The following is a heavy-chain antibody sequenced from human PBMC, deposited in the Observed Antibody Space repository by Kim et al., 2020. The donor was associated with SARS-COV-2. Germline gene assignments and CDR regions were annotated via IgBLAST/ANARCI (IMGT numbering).Heavy chain of an antibody. CDR1: GYTFTSYG. Sequence: ASVKVSCKASGYTFTSYGISWVRQAPGQGLEWMGWISAYNGNTNYAQKLQGRVTMTTDTSTSTAYMELRSLRSDDTAVYYCARARSELLWFGELFGGVDYYSGMDVWGQGTTVTVSS. CDR3: ARARSELLWFGELFGGVDYYSGMDV. J-gene: IGHJ6*02. V-gene: IGHV1-18*01. D-gene: IGHD3-10*01. CDR2: ISAYNGNT.